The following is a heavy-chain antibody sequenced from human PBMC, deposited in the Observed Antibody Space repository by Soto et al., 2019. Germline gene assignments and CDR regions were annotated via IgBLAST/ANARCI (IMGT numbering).Heavy chain of an antibody. CDR1: GGTFSSYA. J-gene: IGHJ4*02. CDR2: IIPIFGTA. CDR3: ARAPPGQILTGDHHFDY. V-gene: IGHV1-69*12. Sequence: QVQLVQSGAEVKKPGSSVKVSCKASGGTFSSYAISWVRQAPGQGLEWMGGIIPIFGTANYAQKFQGRVTITADESTRTAYMELSSLRSEDTAVYYCARAPPGQILTGDHHFDYWGQGTLVTVSS. D-gene: IGHD7-27*01.